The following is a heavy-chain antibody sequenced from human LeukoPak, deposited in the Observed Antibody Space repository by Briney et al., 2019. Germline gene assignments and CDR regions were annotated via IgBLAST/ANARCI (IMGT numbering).Heavy chain of an antibody. J-gene: IGHJ4*02. CDR1: GGSFSGYY. V-gene: IGHV4-34*01. CDR2: INHSGST. CDR3: ARGLASPSSSWYLY. D-gene: IGHD6-13*01. Sequence: SETLSLTCAVYGGSFSGYYWSWIRQPPGKGLEWIGEINHSGSTNYNPSLKSRVTISVDTSKNRFSLKLSSVTAADTAVYYCARGLASPSSSWYLYWGQGTLVTVSS.